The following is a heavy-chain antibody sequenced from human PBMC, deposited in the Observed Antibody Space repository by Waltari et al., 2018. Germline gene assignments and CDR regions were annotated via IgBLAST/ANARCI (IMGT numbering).Heavy chain of an antibody. J-gene: IGHJ4*02. CDR2: IYYSGST. Sequence: QLQLQESGPGLVKPSETLSLTCTVSGGSISSSSYYWGWIRQPPGKGLEWIGRIYYSGSTYYNPSLKSRVTISVDTSKNQFSLKLSSVTAADTAVYYCARAVVVAATIDYWGQGTLVTVSS. CDR1: GGSISSSSYY. V-gene: IGHV4-39*01. CDR3: ARAVVVAATIDY. D-gene: IGHD2-15*01.